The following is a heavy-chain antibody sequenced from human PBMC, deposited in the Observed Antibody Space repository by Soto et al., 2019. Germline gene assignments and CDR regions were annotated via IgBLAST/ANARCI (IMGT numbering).Heavy chain of an antibody. Sequence: SETLSLTCTVSGGSISRGVYYWSWIRQHPGKGLEWIGYIYYSGSTYYNPSLKSRVTISVDTSKNQFSLKLSSVTAADTAVYYCARDHGRDYYYYYMDVWGKGTTVTVSS. CDR1: GGSISRGVYY. CDR2: IYYSGST. V-gene: IGHV4-31*03. J-gene: IGHJ6*03. D-gene: IGHD1-26*01. CDR3: ARDHGRDYYYYYMDV.